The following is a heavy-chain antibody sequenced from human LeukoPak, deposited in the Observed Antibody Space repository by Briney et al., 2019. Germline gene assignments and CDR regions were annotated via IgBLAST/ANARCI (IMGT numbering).Heavy chain of an antibody. J-gene: IGHJ4*02. D-gene: IGHD3-10*01. CDR3: ARDKSTMVRGVHLFLFDY. CDR1: GYTFTGYY. V-gene: IGHV1-2*02. CDR2: INPNSGGT. Sequence: GASVKVSCKASGYTFTGYYMHWVRQAPGQGLEWMGWINPNSGGTNYAQKFQGRVTMTRDTSISTAYMELSRLTSDDTAVYYCARDKSTMVRGVHLFLFDYWGQGTLVTVSS.